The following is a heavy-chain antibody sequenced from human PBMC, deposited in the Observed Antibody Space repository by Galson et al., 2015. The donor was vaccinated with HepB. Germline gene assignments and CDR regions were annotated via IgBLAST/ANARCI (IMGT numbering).Heavy chain of an antibody. CDR3: ASLAEPYYYGMGV. J-gene: IGHJ6*02. CDR2: IIPIVDLA. CDR1: GGTFSSYP. V-gene: IGHV1-69*02. Sequence: SCKASGGTFSSYPFNWVRQAPGQGLEWMGRIIPIVDLATYAQKFQGRLTITADRATSTVYMELSSLGSEDTAVFFCASLAEPYYYGMGVWGQGTTVTVSS. D-gene: IGHD6-19*01.